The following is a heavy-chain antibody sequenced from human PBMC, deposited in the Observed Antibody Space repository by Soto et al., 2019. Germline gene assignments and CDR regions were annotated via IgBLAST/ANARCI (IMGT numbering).Heavy chain of an antibody. Sequence: QVQLVQSGGEVKQPGASVKVSCKTSGYTFTSYGISWVRQAPGQGLEWMGWISGYNGDTKYVQKFQGRVTMTTDTSTNTAYMEGRSLRSDVTAVYFCARDWVGDLAYWGQGTLVTVSS. D-gene: IGHD4-17*01. V-gene: IGHV1-18*01. CDR2: ISGYNGDT. CDR1: GYTFTSYG. J-gene: IGHJ4*02. CDR3: ARDWVGDLAY.